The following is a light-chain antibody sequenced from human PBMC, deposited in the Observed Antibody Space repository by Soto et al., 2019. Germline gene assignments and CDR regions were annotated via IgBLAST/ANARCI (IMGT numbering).Light chain of an antibody. V-gene: IGLV2-11*01. CDR1: SSDVGGYNY. Sequence: QSVLTQPRSVSGSPGQSVTISCTGTSSDVGGYNYVSWYQQHPGKAPKLMIYDVSKRPSGVPDRFSGSKSGNTASLTISGLQAEDEADYYCCSYTSSSTWVFGGGTKVTVL. J-gene: IGLJ3*02. CDR3: CSYTSSSTWV. CDR2: DVS.